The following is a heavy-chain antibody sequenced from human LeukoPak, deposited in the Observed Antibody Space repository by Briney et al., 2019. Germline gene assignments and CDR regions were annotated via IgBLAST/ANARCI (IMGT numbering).Heavy chain of an antibody. D-gene: IGHD2-8*02. CDR3: ARDAGGYGMDV. CDR2: IYSGGST. CDR1: GFTVSTNY. J-gene: IGHJ6*02. Sequence: GGSLGLSCAASGFTVSTNYMSWVRQAPGKGLEWVSVIYSGGSTYYADSVKGRFTISRDNSKNTLYLQMNSLRAEDTAVYYCARDAGGYGMDVWGQGTTVTVSS. V-gene: IGHV3-66*01.